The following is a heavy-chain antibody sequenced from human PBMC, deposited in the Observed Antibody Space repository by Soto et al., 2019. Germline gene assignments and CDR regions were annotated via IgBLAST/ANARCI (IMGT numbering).Heavy chain of an antibody. V-gene: IGHV1-46*03. CDR2: INPSGGST. J-gene: IGHJ6*03. CDR3: ARDLTAAGNFNYYYYYMDV. D-gene: IGHD6-13*01. Sequence: GASVKVSCKASGYTFTSYDMHWVRQAPGQGLEWMGIINPSGGSTSYAQKFQGRVTMTRDTSTSTVYMELSSLRSEDTAVYYCARDLTAAGNFNYYYYYMDVWGKGTTVTVSS. CDR1: GYTFTSYD.